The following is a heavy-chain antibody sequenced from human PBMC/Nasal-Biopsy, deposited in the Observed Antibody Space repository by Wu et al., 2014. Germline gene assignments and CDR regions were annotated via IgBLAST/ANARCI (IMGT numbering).Heavy chain of an antibody. V-gene: IGHV3-23*01. CDR2: ITDSSTIT. CDR1: GFSFSTYA. J-gene: IGHJ4*02. D-gene: IGHD3-9*01. Sequence: RLSCAASGFSFSTYAMSWVRQAPGKGLEWVSTITDSSTITYYADSVRGRFTISRDNSKNSLFLQMDGLRAEDTAVYYCAKDLWPQHLTPYPFEYWGQGTLVTVSS. CDR3: AKDLWPQHLTPYPFEY.